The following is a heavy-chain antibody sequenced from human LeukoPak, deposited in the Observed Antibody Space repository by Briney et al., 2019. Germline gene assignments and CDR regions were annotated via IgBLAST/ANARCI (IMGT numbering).Heavy chain of an antibody. Sequence: GGSLRLSCAASGFTFSSYGMNWVRQAPGKGLVWVSRINSDGSSTTYADSVKGRFTISRDNARNTLYLQMNSLRAEDTAVYYCARNYYYYYYMDVWGKGTTVTVSS. CDR2: INSDGSST. J-gene: IGHJ6*03. CDR1: GFTFSSYG. CDR3: ARNYYYYYYMDV. V-gene: IGHV3-74*01.